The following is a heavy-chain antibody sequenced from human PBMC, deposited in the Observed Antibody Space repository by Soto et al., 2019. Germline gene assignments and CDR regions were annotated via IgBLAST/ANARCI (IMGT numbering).Heavy chain of an antibody. CDR2: IYHSGSP. D-gene: IGHD6-13*01. CDR3: ARSLSSRPDY. Sequence: QVQLQESGPGLVKPSGTLSLTCAVSSGSISSSNWWSWVRQPPGKGLEWIGAIYHSGSPNYNPSLRSLVTISVDKSKNQFSLTLSSVTAADTAVYYCARSLSSRPDYWGQGTLVTVSS. J-gene: IGHJ4*02. CDR1: SGSISSSNW. V-gene: IGHV4-4*02.